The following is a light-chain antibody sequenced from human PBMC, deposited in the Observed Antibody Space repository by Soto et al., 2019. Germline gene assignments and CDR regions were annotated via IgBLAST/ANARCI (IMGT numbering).Light chain of an antibody. V-gene: IGKV1-5*01. Sequence: IQMPQSPSTLSASVGDRVTTTCRASQSISSWLAWYQQKPGKAPKLLIYDASSLESGVPSRFSGSGSGTEFTLTISSLQPDDFATYYCQQYNSYSWTFGQGTKVDI. J-gene: IGKJ1*01. CDR2: DAS. CDR1: QSISSW. CDR3: QQYNSYSWT.